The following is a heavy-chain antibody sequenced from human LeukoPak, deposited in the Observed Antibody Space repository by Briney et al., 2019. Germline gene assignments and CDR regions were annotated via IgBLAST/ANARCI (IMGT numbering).Heavy chain of an antibody. CDR2: IYPSDSDI. Sequence: GESLKISCKGSGYSFSSYWVGWIRQLPGKGLEWMGIIYPSDSDIRYGPSFQGQVTISADKSNTAYLQWSSLKASDTAIYYCARGTILAGYYFDYWGQGTQVTVSS. D-gene: IGHD3-9*01. CDR1: GYSFSSYW. V-gene: IGHV5-51*01. CDR3: ARGTILAGYYFDY. J-gene: IGHJ4*02.